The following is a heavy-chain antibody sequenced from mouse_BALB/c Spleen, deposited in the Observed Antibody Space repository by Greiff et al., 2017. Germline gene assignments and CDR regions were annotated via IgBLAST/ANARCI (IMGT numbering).Heavy chain of an antibody. CDR1: GFSLTSYG. CDR2: IWAGGST. CDR3: ARDRDRGFAY. J-gene: IGHJ3*01. V-gene: IGHV2-9*02. Sequence: VKLMESGPGLVAPSQSLSITCTVSGFSLTSYGVHWVRQPPGKGLEWLGVIWAGGSTNYNSALMSRLSISKDNSKSQVFLKMNSLQTDDTAMYYCARDRDRGFAYWGQGTLVTVSA. D-gene: IGHD2-14*01.